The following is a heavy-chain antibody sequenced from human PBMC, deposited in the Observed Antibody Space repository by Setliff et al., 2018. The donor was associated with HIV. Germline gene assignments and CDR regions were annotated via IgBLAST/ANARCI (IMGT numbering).Heavy chain of an antibody. Sequence: GASVKVSCKASGGTFSRYDVTWVRQAPGQGLEWMGGIIPIFGTTNYAQKFQGRVTITADESTSTAYMELSNLRSEDTAVYYCARDHPHCSGGSCFLGNWFDPWGQGTLVTVSS. V-gene: IGHV1-69*13. CDR2: IIPIFGTT. D-gene: IGHD2-15*01. J-gene: IGHJ5*02. CDR1: GGTFSRYD. CDR3: ARDHPHCSGGSCFLGNWFDP.